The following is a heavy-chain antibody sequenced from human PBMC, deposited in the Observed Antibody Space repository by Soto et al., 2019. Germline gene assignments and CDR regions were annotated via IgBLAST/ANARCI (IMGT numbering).Heavy chain of an antibody. V-gene: IGHV1-69*01. CDR3: ARAGAEWYDFWSGYRPDYYYYYGMDV. D-gene: IGHD3-3*01. CDR2: IIPIFGTA. CDR1: GGTFSNYA. J-gene: IGHJ6*02. Sequence: QVQLVQSGAEVKKPGSSVKVSCKASGGTFSNYAISWVRQAPGQGLEWMGGIIPIFGTANYAQKFQGRVTITADESTSTAYMELSSLRSEDTAVYYCARAGAEWYDFWSGYRPDYYYYYGMDVWGQGTTVTVSS.